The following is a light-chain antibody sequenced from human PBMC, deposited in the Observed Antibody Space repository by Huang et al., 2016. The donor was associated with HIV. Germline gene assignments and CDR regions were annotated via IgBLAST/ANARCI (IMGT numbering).Light chain of an antibody. Sequence: EIVLTQSPGTLSLSLGDRATLSCRASQSLSSSYLAWYQQKPGQAPRLLIYATSSRATVIPDRFSGSASGTDFTLTIGRLEPEDLAVYYCQQYGSSPWTFGQGTKVEIQ. V-gene: IGKV3-20*01. CDR1: QSLSSSY. J-gene: IGKJ1*01. CDR3: QQYGSSPWT. CDR2: ATS.